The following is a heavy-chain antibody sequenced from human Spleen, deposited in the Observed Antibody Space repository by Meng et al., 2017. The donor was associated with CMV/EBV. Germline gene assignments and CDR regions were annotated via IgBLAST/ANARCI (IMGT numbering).Heavy chain of an antibody. J-gene: IGHJ6*02. CDR3: SPAPYHYGMDV. CDR2: IYWNDDK. Sequence: SGPTLVKPTQTLTLTCTFSGFSLSTSGVVVGWIRQPPGKALEWLAFIYWNDDKRYSPSLKSRLTITKDTSKNQVVLTKTNMDPVDKATYYCSPAPYHYGMDVWGQGTTVTVSS. V-gene: IGHV2-5*01. CDR1: GFSLSTSGVV.